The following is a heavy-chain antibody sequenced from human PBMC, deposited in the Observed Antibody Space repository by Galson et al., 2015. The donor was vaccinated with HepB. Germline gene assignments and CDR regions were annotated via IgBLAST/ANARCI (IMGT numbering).Heavy chain of an antibody. Sequence: CAISGDSVSRDTVGWNWIRQCQSRGLEWLGRTYYRSKWNIDFAISVKSRININADSSKNLFFLQLNSVTPEDTAVYYFTRVAHLGRGMNVWRQGTTVTV. CDR2: TYYRSKWNI. V-gene: IGHV6-1*01. D-gene: IGHD3-10*01. CDR1: GDSVSRDTVG. CDR3: TRVAHLGRGMNV. J-gene: IGHJ6*02.